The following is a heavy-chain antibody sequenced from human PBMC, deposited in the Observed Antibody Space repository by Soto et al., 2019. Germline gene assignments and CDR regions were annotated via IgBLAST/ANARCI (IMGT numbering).Heavy chain of an antibody. CDR3: AKVDVSTAGSFDY. J-gene: IGHJ4*02. CDR2: INPSGDST. D-gene: IGHD6-13*01. CDR1: GFTFSRHG. Sequence: LRLSCVASGFTFSRHGLSWVRQAPGKGLEWVSTINPSGDSTFYADSVKGRFTISRDNSKNTVYLQMNSLSVGDTAVYLCAKVDVSTAGSFDYWGQGALVTVSS. V-gene: IGHV3-23*01.